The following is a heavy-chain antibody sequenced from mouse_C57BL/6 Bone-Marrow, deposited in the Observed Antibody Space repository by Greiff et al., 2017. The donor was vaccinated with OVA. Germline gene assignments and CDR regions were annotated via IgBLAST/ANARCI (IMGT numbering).Heavy chain of an antibody. CDR1: GFSFNTYA. D-gene: IGHD2-4*01. CDR2: IRSKSNNYAT. Sequence: EVQLVESGGGLVQPKGSLKLSCAASGFSFNTYAMNWVRQAPGKGLEWVARIRSKSNNYATYYADSVKDRFTISSDDSESMLYLQMNNMNAEDAAMYYCMRGDYDYDEGAMDYWGQGTSVTVSA. J-gene: IGHJ4*01. CDR3: MRGDYDYDEGAMDY. V-gene: IGHV10-1*01.